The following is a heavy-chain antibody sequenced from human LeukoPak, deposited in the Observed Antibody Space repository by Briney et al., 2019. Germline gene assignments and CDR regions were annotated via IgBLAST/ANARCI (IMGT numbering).Heavy chain of an antibody. Sequence: PSETLSLTCTVSGGSISSSSYYWGWIRQPPGKGLEWIGSIYYSGSTNYNPSLKSRVTISVDTSKNQFSLKLSSVTAADTAVYYCARLYRGRYSSGLDYWGQGTLVTVSS. CDR2: IYYSGST. V-gene: IGHV4-39*07. J-gene: IGHJ4*02. CDR1: GGSISSSSYY. CDR3: ARLYRGRYSSGLDY. D-gene: IGHD6-19*01.